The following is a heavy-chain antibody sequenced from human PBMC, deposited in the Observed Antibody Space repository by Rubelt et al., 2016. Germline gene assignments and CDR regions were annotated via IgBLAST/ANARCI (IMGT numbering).Heavy chain of an antibody. V-gene: IGHV4-59*01. CDR3: ARDRGLSSGSYYRGSFDY. Sequence: SLKSRVTISVDTSKNQFSLKLSSVTAADTAVYYCARDRGLSSGSYYRGSFDYWGQGTLVTVSS. J-gene: IGHJ4*02. D-gene: IGHD3-10*01.